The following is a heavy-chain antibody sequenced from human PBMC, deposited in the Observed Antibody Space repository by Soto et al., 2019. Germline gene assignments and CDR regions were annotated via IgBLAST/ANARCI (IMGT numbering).Heavy chain of an antibody. CDR3: AHAGDYDPLSFDH. CDR2: IYWDDDQ. J-gene: IGHJ4*02. Sequence: QITLKESGPPLVRPAQTLTLTCAFSGFSLTTTSMGVAWIRQPPGTALEWLALIYWDDDQRYSPSLKDRLTISKDTSRSRVVLTISNMLPEDTGTYFCAHAGDYDPLSFDHWGPGTLVTVSS. CDR1: GFSLTTTSMG. V-gene: IGHV2-5*02. D-gene: IGHD4-17*01.